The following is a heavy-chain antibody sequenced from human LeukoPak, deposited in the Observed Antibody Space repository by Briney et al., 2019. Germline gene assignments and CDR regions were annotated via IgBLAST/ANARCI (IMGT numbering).Heavy chain of an antibody. CDR3: ARVVYSGYDFRGAMDV. D-gene: IGHD5-12*01. Sequence: KPSETLSLTCTVSGYSISSGYYWGWIRQSPETGLEWIGSFYQSGSTYYNPSLKSRVTISVDTSENQFSLKLSSVTAADTAVYYCARVVYSGYDFRGAMDVWGKGTTVTVSS. J-gene: IGHJ6*03. CDR2: FYQSGST. CDR1: GYSISSGYY. V-gene: IGHV4-38-2*02.